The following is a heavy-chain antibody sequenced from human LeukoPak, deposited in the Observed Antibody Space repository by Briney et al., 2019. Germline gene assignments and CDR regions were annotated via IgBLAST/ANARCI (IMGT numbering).Heavy chain of an antibody. J-gene: IGHJ4*02. CDR3: ARDLSDNWYTFGY. CDR1: GFTFDDYG. CDR2: INWDGGST. D-gene: IGHD1-1*01. V-gene: IGHV3-20*04. Sequence: SGGSLRLSCEDSGFTFDDYGMSWVRQAPGKGLEWVSGINWDGGSTFYADSVKGRFTISRDNAKNSVYLQMNSLRAEDTALYYCARDLSDNWYTFGYWGRGTLVTVSS.